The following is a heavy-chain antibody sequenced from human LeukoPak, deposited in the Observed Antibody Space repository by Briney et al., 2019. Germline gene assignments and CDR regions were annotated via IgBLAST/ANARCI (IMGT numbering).Heavy chain of an antibody. J-gene: IGHJ4*02. V-gene: IGHV3-74*01. Sequence: XGSLRLSCAASGFDFSSNWMHWVRHAPGQGLVWVSRIKGDGISTNYADSVKGRFTISRDIAKNTLYLQMNSLRAEDTGVYYCAKDHYWSIDYWGRGTLVTVSS. D-gene: IGHD3-3*01. CDR2: IKGDGIST. CDR1: GFDFSSNW. CDR3: AKDHYWSIDY.